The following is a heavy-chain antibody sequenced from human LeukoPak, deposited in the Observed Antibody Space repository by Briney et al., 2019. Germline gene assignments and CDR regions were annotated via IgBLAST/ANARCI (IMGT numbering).Heavy chain of an antibody. J-gene: IGHJ6*02. Sequence: SETLSLTCTVSGGSISSSSYYWGWIRQPPGKGLEWIGSIYYSGSTYYNPSLKSRVTISVDTSKNQFSLKLSSVTAADTAVYYCASLAGYCSSTSCFDYYGMDVWGQGTTVTVSS. CDR1: GGSISSSSYY. V-gene: IGHV4-39*01. D-gene: IGHD2-2*01. CDR3: ASLAGYCSSTSCFDYYGMDV. CDR2: IYYSGST.